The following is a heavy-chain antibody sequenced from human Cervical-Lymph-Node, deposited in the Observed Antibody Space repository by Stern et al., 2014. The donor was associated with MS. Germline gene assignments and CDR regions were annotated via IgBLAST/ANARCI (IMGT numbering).Heavy chain of an antibody. Sequence: QVQLQESGPGLVKPSETLSLTCIVSGDSVSSTTYYWLWIRQPPGKGLEWIGSIYNDGDPYYNPSLKSRVTISLVTSRNQLHLNLRSVTASDTAMYYCARRGTTMPLDAFDIWGQGTMVTISS. J-gene: IGHJ3*02. V-gene: IGHV4-39*01. CDR1: GDSVSSTTYY. CDR3: ARRGTTMPLDAFDI. D-gene: IGHD1-1*01. CDR2: IYNDGDP.